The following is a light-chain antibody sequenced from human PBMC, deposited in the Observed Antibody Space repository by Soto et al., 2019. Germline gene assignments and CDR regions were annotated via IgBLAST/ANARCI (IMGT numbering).Light chain of an antibody. J-gene: IGLJ2*01. Sequence: QYALTQPASVSGSPGQSITISCNGTSSDVGGYNYVSCYQQHPGKASKLMIYEVSNRSSGVSNRLSGSKSGNTASLTISGLQAEDEADYYCSSYTSSSVVFGGGTQVTVL. CDR1: SSDVGGYNY. CDR3: SSYTSSSVV. V-gene: IGLV2-14*01. CDR2: EVS.